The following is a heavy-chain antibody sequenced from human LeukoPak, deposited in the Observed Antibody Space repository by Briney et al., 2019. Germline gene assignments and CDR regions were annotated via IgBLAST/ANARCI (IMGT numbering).Heavy chain of an antibody. D-gene: IGHD6-13*01. V-gene: IGHV3-30*02. J-gene: IGHJ5*02. CDR3: AKVSLEQLNWFDP. CDR2: IRYDGSNK. CDR1: GFTFSSYG. Sequence: GGSLRLSCAASGFTFSSYGMHWARQAPGKGLEWVAFIRYDGSNKYYADSVKGRFTISRDNSKNTLYLQMNSLRAEDTAVYYCAKVSLEQLNWFDPWGQGTLVTVSS.